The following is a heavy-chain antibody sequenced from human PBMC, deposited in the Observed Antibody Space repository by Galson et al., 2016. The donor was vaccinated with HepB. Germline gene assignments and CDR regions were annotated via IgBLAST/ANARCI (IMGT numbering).Heavy chain of an antibody. CDR2: IAGSGGST. D-gene: IGHD1-1*01. CDR3: AKRIAAGTTGRAFDI. Sequence: SLRLSCAASGFTFSSYTMTWVRQAPGKGLEWVSGIAGSGGSTYYADSVKGRFTISRDNSKNTLYLQMNSLGAEDTAVYYCAKRIAAGTTGRAFDIWGQGTMVTVSS. V-gene: IGHV3-23*01. J-gene: IGHJ3*02. CDR1: GFTFSSYT.